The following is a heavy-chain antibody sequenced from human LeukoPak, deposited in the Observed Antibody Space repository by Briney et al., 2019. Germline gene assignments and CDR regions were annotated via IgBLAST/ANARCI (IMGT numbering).Heavy chain of an antibody. CDR2: IKQDGSEK. CDR3: ARGWISSSSDAFDI. D-gene: IGHD6-6*01. Sequence: GGSLRLSCAASGFTFSSYWMSWVRQAPGKGLEWVANIKQDGSEKYYVDSVKGRFTISRDNAKNSLYLQMNSLRAEDTAVYYCARGWISSSSDAFDIWGQGTMVTVSS. CDR1: GFTFSSYW. V-gene: IGHV3-7*01. J-gene: IGHJ3*02.